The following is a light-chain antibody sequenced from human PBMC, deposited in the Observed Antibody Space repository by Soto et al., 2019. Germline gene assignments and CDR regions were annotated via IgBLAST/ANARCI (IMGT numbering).Light chain of an antibody. V-gene: IGKV3-20*01. CDR3: QQYGSSPYT. Sequence: EIVLTQSPGTLSLSPGERATLSCRASQSVSSSYLAWYQQKPGQAPRLIIYGASSRATGIPDTFSGSGSGTVFTLTISRLEPEDFAVYYFQQYGSSPYTFGQGTKLEI. CDR2: GAS. J-gene: IGKJ2*01. CDR1: QSVSSSY.